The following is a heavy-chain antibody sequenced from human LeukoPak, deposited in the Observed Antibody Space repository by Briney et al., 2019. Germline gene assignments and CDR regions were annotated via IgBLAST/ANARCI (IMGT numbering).Heavy chain of an antibody. CDR1: GFTFSSYS. V-gene: IGHV3-21*01. CDR2: ISSSSSYI. CDR3: ARDGGIAVAGEFQH. Sequence: PGGSLRLSCAASGFTFSSYSMNWVRQAPGKGLEWVSSISSSSSYIYYADSVKGRFTISRDNAKNSLYLQMNSLRAEDTAVYYCARDGGIAVAGEFQHWGQGTLVTVSS. J-gene: IGHJ1*01. D-gene: IGHD6-19*01.